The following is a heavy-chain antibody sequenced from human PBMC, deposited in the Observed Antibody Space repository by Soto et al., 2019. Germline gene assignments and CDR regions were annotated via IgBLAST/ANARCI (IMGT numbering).Heavy chain of an antibody. V-gene: IGHV3-30*03. CDR3: ARGDHNYYFDY. Sequence: GGSLRLSCAASGFTFSSYGMHWVRQAPGKGLEWVAVISYDGSNKYYADSVKGRFTISRDNSKNTLYLQMNSLRAEDTAVYYCARGDHNYYFDYWGQGTLVTVSS. CDR2: ISYDGSNK. J-gene: IGHJ4*02. CDR1: GFTFSSYG.